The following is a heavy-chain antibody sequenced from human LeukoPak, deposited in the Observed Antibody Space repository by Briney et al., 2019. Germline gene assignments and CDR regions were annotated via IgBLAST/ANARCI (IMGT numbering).Heavy chain of an antibody. CDR2: ISWNSGSI. CDR3: TKERAGGPYDSSGYYVD. D-gene: IGHD3-22*01. V-gene: IGHV3-9*01. Sequence: GGSLRLSCAASGFTFDDYAMPWVRQAPGKGLEWVSGISWNSGSIAYADSVKGRFTISRDNAKNSLYLQMNSLRAEDTALYYCTKERAGGPYDSSGYYVDWGQGNLVTVSS. CDR1: GFTFDDYA. J-gene: IGHJ4*02.